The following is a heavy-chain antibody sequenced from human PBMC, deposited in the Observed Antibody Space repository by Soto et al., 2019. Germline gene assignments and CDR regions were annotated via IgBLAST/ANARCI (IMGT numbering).Heavy chain of an antibody. V-gene: IGHV3-30*18. CDR3: AKSVYNWNDGFFDY. Sequence: QVQLVESGGGVVQPGRSLRLSCAASGFTFSSYGMHWVRQAPGKGLEWVAIISYDEINKYYADSVKGRFTISRDNSKNTLYLQMNSLRAEDTAAYYCAKSVYNWNDGFFDYWGQGTLVTVSS. CDR1: GFTFSSYG. D-gene: IGHD1-1*01. CDR2: ISYDEINK. J-gene: IGHJ4*02.